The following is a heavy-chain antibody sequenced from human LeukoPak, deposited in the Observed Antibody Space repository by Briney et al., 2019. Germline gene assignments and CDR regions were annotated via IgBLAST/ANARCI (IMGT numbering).Heavy chain of an antibody. CDR2: IYSGGST. J-gene: IGHJ4*02. V-gene: IGHV3-53*01. Sequence: GGSLRLSCAASGFTVSSTYMSWIRQAPGKGLEWVSVIYSGGSTYYADSVKGRFTISRDNSKNTLYLQMNSLRAEDTAVYYCARDRLYSSSSEDYWGQGTLVTVSS. CDR3: ARDRLYSSSSEDY. D-gene: IGHD6-6*01. CDR1: GFTVSSTY.